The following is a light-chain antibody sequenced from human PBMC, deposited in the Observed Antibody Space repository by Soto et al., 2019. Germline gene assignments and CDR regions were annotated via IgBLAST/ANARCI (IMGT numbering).Light chain of an antibody. CDR1: QSVSSSY. J-gene: IGKJ1*01. CDR2: GAS. Sequence: EIVLTQSPGTLSLSPGERATLSCRASQSVSSSYLAWYQQKPGQAPRLLIFGASSRATGIPDRFSGSGSGTDFTRTISRLEPEDFAVYYCQHYETFGQGTTVEIK. CDR3: QHYET. V-gene: IGKV3-20*01.